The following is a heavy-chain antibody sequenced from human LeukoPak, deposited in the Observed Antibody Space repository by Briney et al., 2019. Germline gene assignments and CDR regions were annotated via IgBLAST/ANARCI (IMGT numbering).Heavy chain of an antibody. CDR3: ARDYSFHGDYAAGY. Sequence: GASVKVSCKASGYTFTSYGISWVRQAPGQGLEWMGWISAYNGNTNYAQKLQGRVTMTTDTSTSTAYMELRSLRSDDTAVYYCARDYSFHGDYAAGYWGQGTLVTVSS. D-gene: IGHD4-17*01. CDR1: GYTFTSYG. V-gene: IGHV1-18*01. CDR2: ISAYNGNT. J-gene: IGHJ4*02.